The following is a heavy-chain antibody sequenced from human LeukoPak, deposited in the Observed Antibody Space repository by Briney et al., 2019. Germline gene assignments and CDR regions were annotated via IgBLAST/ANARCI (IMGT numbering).Heavy chain of an antibody. Sequence: ASVKVSCKASGYTFTSYAMNWVRQAPGQGLEWMGWINTNTGNPTYAQGLTGRFVFSLDTSVSTAYLQISSLKAEDTAVYYCARDWGRGWELLYDYWGQGTLVTVSS. V-gene: IGHV7-4-1*02. D-gene: IGHD1-26*01. CDR1: GYTFTSYA. CDR2: INTNTGNP. CDR3: ARDWGRGWELLYDY. J-gene: IGHJ4*02.